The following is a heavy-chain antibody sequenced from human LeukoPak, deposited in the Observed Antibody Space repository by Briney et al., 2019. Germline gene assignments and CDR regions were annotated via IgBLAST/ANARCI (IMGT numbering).Heavy chain of an antibody. CDR1: GVSISSSSYY. J-gene: IGHJ4*02. CDR2: IYYSGST. Sequence: SETLSLTCTVSGVSISSSSYYWGWIRQPPGKGLEWIGSIYYSGSTYYNPSLKSRVTISVDTSKNQFSLKLSSVTAADTAVYYCARNGGNSDYDYWGQGTLVTVSA. D-gene: IGHD4-23*01. CDR3: ARNGGNSDYDY. V-gene: IGHV4-39*07.